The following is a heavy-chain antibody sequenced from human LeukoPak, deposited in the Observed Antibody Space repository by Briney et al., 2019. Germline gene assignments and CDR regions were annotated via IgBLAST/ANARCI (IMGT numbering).Heavy chain of an antibody. D-gene: IGHD3-16*02. J-gene: IGHJ4*02. Sequence: PSETLALTCDVSGGSITQTNYWTWVRPPPGKGLEWIGEVNLQGGTNYNPSLLRRVAILVDTSANHVSLQMTSVTAADTAVYYCAREGGSYRPLDYSGQGTLVTVSS. CDR3: AREGGSYRPLDY. V-gene: IGHV4-4*02. CDR1: GGSITQTNY. CDR2: VNLQGGT.